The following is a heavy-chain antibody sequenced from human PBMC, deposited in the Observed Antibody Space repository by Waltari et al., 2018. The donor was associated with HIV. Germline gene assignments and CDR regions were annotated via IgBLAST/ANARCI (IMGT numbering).Heavy chain of an antibody. CDR2: IKPILATA. CDR3: ARSLRLAAAGTSYYYDGMDV. Sequence: QVQLVQSGAEVKKPGSSVKVSCKASGATFSSYAISWVRQAPGQGLEWMGGIKPILATANYAQKFQGTATITADASTRTADMELRSLRLEDTAVYYWARSLRLAAAGTSYYYDGMDVWGQGTTVTVSS. D-gene: IGHD6-13*01. CDR1: GATFSSYA. V-gene: IGHV1-69*01. J-gene: IGHJ6*02.